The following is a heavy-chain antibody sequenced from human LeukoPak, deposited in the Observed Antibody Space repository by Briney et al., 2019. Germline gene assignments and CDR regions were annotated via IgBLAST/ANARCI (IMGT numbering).Heavy chain of an antibody. V-gene: IGHV3-21*01. J-gene: IGHJ6*03. Sequence: PGGSLRLSCAASGFTFSSYSMNWVRQAPGKGLEWVSSISSSDTYIYHADSVKGRFTISRDNAKNSLYLQMNSLRAEDTAVYYCARLLSPVVIAARPDYYYYMDVWGKGTTVTVSS. CDR2: ISSSDTYI. D-gene: IGHD6-6*01. CDR3: ARLLSPVVIAARPDYYYYMDV. CDR1: GFTFSSYS.